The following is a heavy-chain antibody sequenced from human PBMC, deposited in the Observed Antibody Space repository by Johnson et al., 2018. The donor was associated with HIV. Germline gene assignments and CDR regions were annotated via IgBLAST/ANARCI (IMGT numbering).Heavy chain of an antibody. V-gene: IGHV3-33*06. CDR2: IWYDGSNK. Sequence: QMQLVESGGGVVQPGRSLRLSCAASGFTFSSYGMHCVRQAPGKGLEWVAVIWYDGSNKYYADSVKGRFTISRDNSKNTLYLQMNSLRAEDTAVYYCAKDLGDFWSGYYFDIWGQGTMVTVSS. J-gene: IGHJ3*02. CDR3: AKDLGDFWSGYYFDI. D-gene: IGHD3-3*01. CDR1: GFTFSSYG.